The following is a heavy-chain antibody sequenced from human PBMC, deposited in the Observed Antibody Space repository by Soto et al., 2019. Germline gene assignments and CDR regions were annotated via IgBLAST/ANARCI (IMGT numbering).Heavy chain of an antibody. CDR1: GFTFSSYG. V-gene: IGHV3-33*01. J-gene: IGHJ4*02. D-gene: IGHD3-10*01. CDR3: ARDLRYGSGRLSSRPFDY. CDR2: IWYDGSNK. Sequence: QVPLVESGGGVVQPGRSLRLSCAASGFTFSSYGMHWVRQAPGKGLEWVAVIWYDGSNKYYADSVKGRFTISRDNXKXTXXMQTKGLRAEATAVYYCARDLRYGSGRLSSRPFDYWGQGTLVAVSA.